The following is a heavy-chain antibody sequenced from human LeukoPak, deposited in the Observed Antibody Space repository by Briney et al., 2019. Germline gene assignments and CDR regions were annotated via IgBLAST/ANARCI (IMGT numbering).Heavy chain of an antibody. CDR2: IYYSGST. D-gene: IGHD3-3*01. CDR3: ASTGILGDFWSGYT. V-gene: IGHV4-59*01. CDR1: GGSISSYY. J-gene: IGHJ4*02. Sequence: PSETLSLTCTVSGGSISSYYWSWIRQPPGKGLEWIGYIYYSGSTNYNPSLKSRVTISVDTSKNQFSLKLSSVTAADTAVYYCASTGILGDFWSGYTWGQGTLVTVSS.